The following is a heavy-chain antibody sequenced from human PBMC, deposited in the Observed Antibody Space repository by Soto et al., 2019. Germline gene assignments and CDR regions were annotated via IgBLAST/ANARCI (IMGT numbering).Heavy chain of an antibody. J-gene: IGHJ4*02. Sequence: EVHLVESGGGLVQSGGSLRLSCAASGFTFSNHWMTWVRQAPGKGLEWVASVKQDGSEIYYGDSVKGRFTISRDNAKNSLLLQLNSLRAEVSARYYCARDPGISSGWYYCDYWGQGTLVTVSS. CDR3: ARDPGISSGWYYCDY. V-gene: IGHV3-7*05. CDR1: GFTFSNHW. CDR2: VKQDGSEI. D-gene: IGHD6-19*01.